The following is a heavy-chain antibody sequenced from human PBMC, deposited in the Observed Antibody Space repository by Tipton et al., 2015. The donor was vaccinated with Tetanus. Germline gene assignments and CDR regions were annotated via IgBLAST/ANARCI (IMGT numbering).Heavy chain of an antibody. CDR1: GDTFSSFA. Sequence: QSGAEAKKPGSSVKVSCKTSGDTFSSFAINWLRQAPGKGLEWLGRINPIIDITNYAERFQGRVAITADKSTRTAYMELTNLRPEDTDVYYCARVVVFSGDCSNHDAVDIWGQGTMVTVSS. CDR2: INPIIDIT. J-gene: IGHJ3*02. D-gene: IGHD2-21*01. CDR3: ARVVVFSGDCSNHDAVDI. V-gene: IGHV1-69*04.